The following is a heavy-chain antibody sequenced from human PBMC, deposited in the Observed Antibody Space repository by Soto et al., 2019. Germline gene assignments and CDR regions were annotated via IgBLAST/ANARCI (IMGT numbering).Heavy chain of an antibody. J-gene: IGHJ4*02. CDR1: GFTFSRHW. CDR3: ARDGGQLEDYFDY. V-gene: IGHV3-7*01. Sequence: GGSLRLSCAASGFTFSRHWMSWLRQAPGKGLEWVANINEDGSDKYYVDSVKGRFTISRDNAKNSLYLQMSSLRVEDTAVFYCARDGGQLEDYFDYWGQGTTVTVSS. D-gene: IGHD6-6*01. CDR2: INEDGSDK.